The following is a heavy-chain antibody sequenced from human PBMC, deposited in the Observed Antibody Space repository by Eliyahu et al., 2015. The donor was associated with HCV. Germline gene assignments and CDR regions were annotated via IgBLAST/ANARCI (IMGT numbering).Heavy chain of an antibody. Sequence: GMYXVRQVAGQGLDCVALISYDGKHEWYADSVKGRFTISRDNSNNTLYLQMNSLRVEDTAVYYCAKDHGANSPXYYYGMDVWGQGTTVTVSS. CDR1: G. CDR3: AKDHGANSPXYYYGMDV. D-gene: IGHD4-23*01. V-gene: IGHV3-30*18. J-gene: IGHJ6*02. CDR2: ISYDGKHE.